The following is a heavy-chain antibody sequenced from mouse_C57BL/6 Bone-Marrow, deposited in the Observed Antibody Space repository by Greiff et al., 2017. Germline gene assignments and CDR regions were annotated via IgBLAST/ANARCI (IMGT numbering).Heavy chain of an antibody. D-gene: IGHD2-4*01. CDR1: GYAFSSSW. Sequence: VQLQQSGPELVKPGASVKISCKASGYAFSSSWMNWVKQRPGKGLEWIGRIYPGDGDTNYNGKFKGKATLTADKSSSTAYMQLSSLTSEDSAVYYCARSYYDLGYFDVWGTGTTVTVSS. CDR2: IYPGDGDT. CDR3: ARSYYDLGYFDV. J-gene: IGHJ1*03. V-gene: IGHV1-82*01.